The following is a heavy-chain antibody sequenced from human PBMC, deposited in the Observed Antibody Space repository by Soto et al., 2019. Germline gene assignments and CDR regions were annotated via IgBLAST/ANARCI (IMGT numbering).Heavy chain of an antibody. D-gene: IGHD3-22*01. Sequence: PSETLSLTCTVSGGSISRSSYYWGWIRQPPGKGLEWIGSIYDSGSTYYNPSLKSRVTISIDTSKNQFSLKLSSVTAADTAVYYCARQGFITMIVVAPPLIDYWGQGTLVTVSS. CDR1: GGSISRSSYY. V-gene: IGHV4-39*01. CDR2: IYDSGST. J-gene: IGHJ4*02. CDR3: ARQGFITMIVVAPPLIDY.